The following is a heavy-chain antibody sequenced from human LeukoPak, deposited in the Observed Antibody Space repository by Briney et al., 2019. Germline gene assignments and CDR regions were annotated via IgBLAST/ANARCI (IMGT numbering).Heavy chain of an antibody. CDR3: AKDRSGTWSFDY. V-gene: IGHV3-30*18. D-gene: IGHD2-15*01. J-gene: IGHJ4*02. Sequence: GGSLRLSCAASGFTFSSSGMHWVRQAPGKGLEWVAVVSKDGSDKYCADSVKGRFTISRDNPKNTLYLHMNSLRTEDTAVYYCAKDRSGTWSFDYWGQGSLVTVYS. CDR2: VSKDGSDK. CDR1: GFTFSSSG.